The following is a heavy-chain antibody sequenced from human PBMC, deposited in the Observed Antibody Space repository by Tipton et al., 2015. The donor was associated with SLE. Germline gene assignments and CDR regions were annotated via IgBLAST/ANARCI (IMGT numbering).Heavy chain of an antibody. CDR2: VSASGST. Sequence: TLSLTCTVSGGSTTSGNYYWSWIRQPAGKGLEWIGRVSASGSTNYNPSLKSRVTISVDTSKNQFSLKLSSVTAADTAVYYCARGYSGSYYYYYYMDVWGKGTTVTVSS. V-gene: IGHV4-61*02. CDR1: GGSTTSGNYY. CDR3: ARGYSGSYYYYYYMDV. D-gene: IGHD1-26*01. J-gene: IGHJ6*03.